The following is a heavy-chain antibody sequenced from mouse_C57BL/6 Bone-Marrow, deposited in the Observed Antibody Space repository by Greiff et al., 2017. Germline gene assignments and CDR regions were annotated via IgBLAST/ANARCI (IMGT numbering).Heavy chain of an antibody. D-gene: IGHD1-1*01. CDR3: AWEPTTGYFDD. CDR2: ISSGSSTI. V-gene: IGHV5-17*01. CDR1: GFTFSDYG. Sequence: EVKLVESGGGLVKPGGSLKLSCAASGFTFSDYGMHWVRQAPEKGLEWVAYISSGSSTIYYADTVKGRVTISRDKAKNTLFLQMTSLRSEDSAMYDCAWEPTTGYFDDWGTGTTVTVSS. J-gene: IGHJ1*03.